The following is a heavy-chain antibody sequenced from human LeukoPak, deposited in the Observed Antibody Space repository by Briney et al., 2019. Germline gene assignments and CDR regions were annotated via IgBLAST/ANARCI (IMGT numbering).Heavy chain of an antibody. CDR3: ARDAGETYYYDSSGYYFDY. J-gene: IGHJ4*02. V-gene: IGHV3-21*01. CDR1: GFTFSSYW. CDR2: ISSTSEYI. Sequence: GGSLRLSCAASGFTFSSYWMSWVRQAPGKGLEWVSSISSTSEYIHYADSVKGRFTISRDNAENSLYLQMNSLRAEDTAVYYCARDAGETYYYDSSGYYFDYWGQGTLVTVSS. D-gene: IGHD3-22*01.